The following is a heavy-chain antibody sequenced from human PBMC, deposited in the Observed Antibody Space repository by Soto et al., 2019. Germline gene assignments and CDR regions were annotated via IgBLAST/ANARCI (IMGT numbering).Heavy chain of an antibody. V-gene: IGHV3-64*01. CDR2: ISSNGGST. J-gene: IGHJ6*03. CDR1: GFTFSSYA. CDR3: ARAFHKPNSNYMDV. D-gene: IGHD7-27*01. Sequence: EVQLVESGGGLVQPGGSLRLSCAASGFTFSSYAMHWVRQAPGKGLEYVSAISSNGGSTYYANSVKGRFTISRDNSKNTLYLQMGSLRAEDMAVYYCARAFHKPNSNYMDVWGKGTTVTVSS.